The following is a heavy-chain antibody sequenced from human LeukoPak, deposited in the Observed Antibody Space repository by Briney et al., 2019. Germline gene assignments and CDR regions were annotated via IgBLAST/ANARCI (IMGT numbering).Heavy chain of an antibody. CDR2: ISGSGGST. CDR1: GFTFSSYA. Sequence: GGSLRLSCAASGFTFSSYAMSWVRQAPGKGLEWVSAISGSGGSTYYADSVKGRFTISRDNSKNTLYLQMNSLRAEDTAVYYCAKDRALNPGYYGMDVWGQGTTVTVSS. J-gene: IGHJ6*02. CDR3: AKDRALNPGYYGMDV. D-gene: IGHD7-27*01. V-gene: IGHV3-23*01.